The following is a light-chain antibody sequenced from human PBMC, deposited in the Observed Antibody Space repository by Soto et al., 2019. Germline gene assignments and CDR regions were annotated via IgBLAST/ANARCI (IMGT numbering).Light chain of an antibody. CDR3: QHDNSYSEA. J-gene: IGKJ1*01. Sequence: DIQSTQSPSTLSGPVGDRVTITCRASQTISSWLAWYQQKPGKAPKLLIYKASTLKSGVPSRFSGSGSGTEFTLTISSLQPDDFATYYCQHDNSYSEAFGQGAKVDIK. CDR1: QTISSW. CDR2: KAS. V-gene: IGKV1-5*03.